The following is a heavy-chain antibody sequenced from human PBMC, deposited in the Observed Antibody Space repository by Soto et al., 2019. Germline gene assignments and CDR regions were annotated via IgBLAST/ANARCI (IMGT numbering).Heavy chain of an antibody. J-gene: IGHJ4*02. CDR1: GYTFTVYY. CDR3: ARDLVKGGGSAGFDY. D-gene: IGHD1-26*01. CDR2: INPKSGGT. V-gene: IGHV1-2*02. Sequence: ASVKVSCKASGYTFTVYYMHWVRQAPGQGLEWMGWINPKSGGTMYPQKFQGRVTMTWDTSISTAYMALTRLRSDDTAVYYCARDLVKGGGSAGFDYRGQGTLVTVSS.